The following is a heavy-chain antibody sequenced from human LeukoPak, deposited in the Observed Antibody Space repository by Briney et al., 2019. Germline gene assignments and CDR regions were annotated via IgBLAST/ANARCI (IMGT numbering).Heavy chain of an antibody. D-gene: IGHD5-18*01. CDR1: GGTFSSYA. CDR3: ARDLNDSYGYYDWFDP. J-gene: IGHJ5*02. V-gene: IGHV1-69*13. CDR2: IIPIFGTA. Sequence: GASVKVSCKASGGTFSSYAISWVRQAPGQGLEWMGGIIPIFGTANYAQKFQGRVTITADESTSTAYMELSSLRSEDTAVYYCARDLNDSYGYYDWFDPWGQGTLVTVSS.